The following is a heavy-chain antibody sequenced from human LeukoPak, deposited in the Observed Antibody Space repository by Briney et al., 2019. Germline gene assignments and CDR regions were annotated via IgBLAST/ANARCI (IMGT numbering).Heavy chain of an antibody. V-gene: IGHV3-30*18. CDR1: GFTFSSYG. Sequence: PGGSLRLSCAASGFTFSSYGMHWVRQAPGKGLEWVAVISYDGSNKYYADSVKGRFTISRDNSKNTLYLQMNSLRAEDTAVYYCAKDIAVTPWYYYYGMDVWGQGTTVTVSS. J-gene: IGHJ6*02. CDR3: AKDIAVTPWYYYYGMDV. D-gene: IGHD4-17*01. CDR2: ISYDGSNK.